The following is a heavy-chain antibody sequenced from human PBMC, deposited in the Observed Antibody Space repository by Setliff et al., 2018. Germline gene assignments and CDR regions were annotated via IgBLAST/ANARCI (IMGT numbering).Heavy chain of an antibody. CDR1: GFTFSSYS. CDR2: ISSSGSTI. Sequence: GGSLRLSCAASGFTFSSYSMNWVRQAPGKGLEWVSYISSSGSTIYYADSVKGRFTISRDNARDSLFLQMNTLRAEDTAVYYCAREVVGAPSAFDIWGQGTMVTVSS. CDR3: AREVVGAPSAFDI. V-gene: IGHV3-48*04. J-gene: IGHJ3*02. D-gene: IGHD1-26*01.